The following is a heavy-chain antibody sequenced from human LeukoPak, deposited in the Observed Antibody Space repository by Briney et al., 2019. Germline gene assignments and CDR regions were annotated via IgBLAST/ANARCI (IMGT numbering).Heavy chain of an antibody. CDR1: GFTFSSYS. CDR3: AKDRYSGVAHNFDY. CDR2: ISSSSSTI. J-gene: IGHJ4*02. Sequence: GGSLRLSCAASGFTFSSYSMNWVRQAAGKGLEWVSYISSSSSTIYYADSVKGRFTISRDNAQNSLYLQMNSLRAEDTAVYYCAKDRYSGVAHNFDYWGQGTLGTVSS. D-gene: IGHD3-3*01. V-gene: IGHV3-48*01.